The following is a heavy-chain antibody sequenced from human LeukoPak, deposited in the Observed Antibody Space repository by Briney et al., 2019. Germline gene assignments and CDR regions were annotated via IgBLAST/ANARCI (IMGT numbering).Heavy chain of an antibody. D-gene: IGHD3-16*01. CDR2: INPNSGGT. J-gene: IGHJ4*02. CDR1: GYTFTGYY. Sequence: GASVKVSCKASGYTFTGYYMHWVRQAPGQGLEWMGWINPNSGGTNYAQKFQGRVTMTRDTSISTAYMELIRLRSDDTAVYYCARPLGDYVWGSYSYWGQGTLVTVSS. V-gene: IGHV1-2*02. CDR3: ARPLGDYVWGSYSY.